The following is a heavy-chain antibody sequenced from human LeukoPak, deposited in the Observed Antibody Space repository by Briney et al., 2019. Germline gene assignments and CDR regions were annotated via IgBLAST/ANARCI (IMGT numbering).Heavy chain of an antibody. D-gene: IGHD2-2*01. Sequence: GESLKISCKGFGYSFTTYWIGWVRQMPGKGVEWMGIIYPGDSDTKYSPSFRGQVTISADKSISTAYLQWSSLKASDTAMYYCARSCTSTNCYLTDAFDIWGQGTMVTVSS. CDR2: IYPGDSDT. CDR1: GYSFTTYW. J-gene: IGHJ3*02. V-gene: IGHV5-51*01. CDR3: ARSCTSTNCYLTDAFDI.